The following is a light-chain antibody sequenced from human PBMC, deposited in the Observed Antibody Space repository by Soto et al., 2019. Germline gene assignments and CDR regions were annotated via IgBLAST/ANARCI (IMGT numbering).Light chain of an antibody. CDR1: SSNIGSNT. Sequence: QSVLTQPPSGSGAPGERVTISCSESSSNIGSNTVNWYQQHPGTAPKLLIYSNNQRPSGVPDRFSGSKSGTSASLAISGLQSEDEADYYCAAWDGSLNGYVFGTGTKVTVL. CDR2: SNN. J-gene: IGLJ1*01. CDR3: AAWDGSLNGYV. V-gene: IGLV1-44*01.